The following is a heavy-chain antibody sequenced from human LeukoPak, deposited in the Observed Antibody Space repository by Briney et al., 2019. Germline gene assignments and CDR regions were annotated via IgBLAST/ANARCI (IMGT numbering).Heavy chain of an antibody. J-gene: IGHJ4*02. V-gene: IGHV3-53*01. D-gene: IGHD6-6*01. CDR1: GFTVSNNY. CDR2: IYSGGAT. Sequence: GGSLRLSCAASGFTVSNNYLSWVRQDPGKGPEWVSVIYSGGATHYADSVKGRFTISRVNSKNTVYLQMSGLRAEDTAIYYCARGVPSPFPDPFDHWGQGTLVIVSS. CDR3: ARGVPSPFPDPFDH.